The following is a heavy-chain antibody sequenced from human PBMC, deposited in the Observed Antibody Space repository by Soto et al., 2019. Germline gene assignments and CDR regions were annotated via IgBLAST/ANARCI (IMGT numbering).Heavy chain of an antibody. CDR3: AKDRGRGIAAAGIFDY. V-gene: IGHV3-30*18. CDR1: GFTFSSYG. J-gene: IGHJ4*02. CDR2: ISYDGSNK. D-gene: IGHD6-13*01. Sequence: GGSLRLSCAASGFTFSSYGMHWVRQAPGKGLEWVAVISYDGSNKYYADSVKGRFTISRDNSKNTLYLQMNSLRAEDTAVYYCAKDRGRGIAAAGIFDYWGQGTLVTVSS.